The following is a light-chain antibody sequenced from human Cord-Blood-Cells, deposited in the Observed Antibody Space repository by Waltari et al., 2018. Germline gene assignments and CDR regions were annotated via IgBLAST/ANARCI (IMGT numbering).Light chain of an antibody. Sequence: QSALTQPASVSGSPGQSITISCTGTSSDVGGYNYFPWYQQHPGKAPTLMIYDVSNRPSGVSNRFSGSKSGNTASLTISGLQAEDEADYYCSSYTSSSTLVFGGGTKLTVL. CDR2: DVS. V-gene: IGLV2-14*01. CDR3: SSYTSSSTLV. J-gene: IGLJ3*02. CDR1: SSDVGGYNY.